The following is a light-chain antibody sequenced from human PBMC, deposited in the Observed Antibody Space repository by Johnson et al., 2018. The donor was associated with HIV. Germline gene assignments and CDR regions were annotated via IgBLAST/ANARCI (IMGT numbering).Light chain of an antibody. Sequence: QSVLTQPPSVSAAPGQKVTISCSGSSSNIGNNYVSWYQQLPGTAPKLLIYENNKRPSGIPDRFSGSKSGTSATLGITGLQTGDEADYYSGTWDSSLSQGVFGTWNKVTVL. J-gene: IGLJ1*01. CDR1: SSNIGNNY. CDR3: GTWDSSLSQGV. V-gene: IGLV1-51*02. CDR2: ENN.